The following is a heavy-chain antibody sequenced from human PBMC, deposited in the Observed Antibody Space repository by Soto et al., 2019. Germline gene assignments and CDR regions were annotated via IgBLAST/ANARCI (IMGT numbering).Heavy chain of an antibody. J-gene: IGHJ4*02. CDR1: GGSISSSSYY. V-gene: IGHV4-39*01. CDR2: IYYSGST. D-gene: IGHD6-6*01. CDR3: ARHEYSSSCVDY. Sequence: SETLSLTCTVSGGSISSSSYYWGWIRQPPGKGLEWIGSIYYSGSTYYNPSLKSRVTISVDTSKNQFSLKLSSVTAADTAVYYCARHEYSSSCVDYWGQGTLVTSPQ.